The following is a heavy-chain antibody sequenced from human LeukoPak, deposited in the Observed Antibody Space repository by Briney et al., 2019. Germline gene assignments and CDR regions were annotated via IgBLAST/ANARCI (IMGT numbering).Heavy chain of an antibody. D-gene: IGHD5-18*01. J-gene: IGHJ4*02. CDR1: GFTFSDYY. CDR2: ISSSSSYT. CDR3: ARAKRYSYVDY. Sequence: PGGSPRLSCAASGFTFSDYYMSWIRQAPGKGLEWVSYISSSSSYTNYADSVKGRFTISRDNAKNSLYLQMNSLRAEDTAVYYCARAKRYSYVDYWGQGTLVTVSS. V-gene: IGHV3-11*05.